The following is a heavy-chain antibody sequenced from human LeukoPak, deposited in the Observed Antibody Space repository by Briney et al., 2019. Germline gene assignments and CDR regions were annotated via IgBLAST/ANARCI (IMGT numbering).Heavy chain of an antibody. Sequence: GGSLRLSCAASGFTFSSYWMHWVRQAPRKGLVWVSRINSDGSSTSYADSVKGRFTISRDNAKNTLYLQMNSLRAEDTAVYYCVALRVTMIAFWGQGTLVTVSS. CDR3: VALRVTMIAF. V-gene: IGHV3-74*01. CDR2: INSDGSST. D-gene: IGHD3-22*01. J-gene: IGHJ1*01. CDR1: GFTFSSYW.